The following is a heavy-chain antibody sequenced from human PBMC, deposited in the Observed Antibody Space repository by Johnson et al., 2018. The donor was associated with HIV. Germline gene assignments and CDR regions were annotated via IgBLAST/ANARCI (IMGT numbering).Heavy chain of an antibody. CDR1: GFTFSSYD. CDR2: ISYDGSNR. D-gene: IGHD3-16*01. Sequence: QVQLVESGGGLVQPGGSLRLSCAASGFTFSSYDMHWVRQAPGKGLEWVAVISYDGSNRYYADSVKGRFTISRDNSKNTQYLQMNSLRVDDTAVYYCAKTGGGAALDSWGQGTMVTVSS. V-gene: IGHV3-30*18. CDR3: AKTGGGAALDS. J-gene: IGHJ3*02.